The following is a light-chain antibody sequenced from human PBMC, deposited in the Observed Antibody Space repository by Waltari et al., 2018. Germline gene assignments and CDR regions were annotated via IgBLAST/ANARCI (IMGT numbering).Light chain of an antibody. CDR3: CSLTSSRTVI. CDR1: TAYVGAYNY. Sequence: QPALTQPASVSESPGQSITISCTGTTAYVGAYNYVSWYQQLPGKAPKLLIYDVANRPSGVSDRFSGSKSGNTASLIISGLQAEDEADYYCCSLTSSRTVIFGGGTKLTVL. V-gene: IGLV2-14*03. CDR2: DVA. J-gene: IGLJ2*01.